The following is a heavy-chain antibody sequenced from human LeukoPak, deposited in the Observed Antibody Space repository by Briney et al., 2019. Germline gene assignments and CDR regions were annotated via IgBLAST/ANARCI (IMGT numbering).Heavy chain of an antibody. Sequence: QSGGSLRLSCAASGFTVSSNYMSWVRQASGKGLEWVGRIGSIGRNYATAYAASVKGRFTISRDESKKMAYLHMDSLKTEDTAVYYCTRGGPCNWGNFDCWGQGTLVTVSS. J-gene: IGHJ4*02. CDR1: GFTVSSNY. CDR3: TRGGPCNWGNFDC. CDR2: IGSIGRNYAT. D-gene: IGHD7-27*01. V-gene: IGHV3-73*01.